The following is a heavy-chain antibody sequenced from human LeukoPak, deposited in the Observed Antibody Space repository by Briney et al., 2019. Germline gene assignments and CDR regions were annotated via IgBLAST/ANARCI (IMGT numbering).Heavy chain of an antibody. CDR3: ARACSGGSCSGAFDI. CDR2: IYYSGST. J-gene: IGHJ3*02. Sequence: SETLSLTCTVSGGSISTYYWSWIRQHPGKGLEWIGYIYYSGSTYYNPSLKSRVTISVDTSKNQFSLKLSSVTAADTAVYYCARACSGGSCSGAFDIWGQGTMVTVSS. V-gene: IGHV4-59*06. D-gene: IGHD2-15*01. CDR1: GGSISTYY.